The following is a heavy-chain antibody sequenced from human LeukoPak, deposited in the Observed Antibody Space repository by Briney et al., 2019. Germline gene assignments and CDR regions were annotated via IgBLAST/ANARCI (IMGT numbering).Heavy chain of an antibody. CDR3: SRDMSPAMDV. CDR2: ISYDGSNK. J-gene: IGHJ6*04. V-gene: IGHV3-30*04. CDR1: GFTFSTYA. D-gene: IGHD3-10*02. Sequence: GGSLRLSCAASGFTFSTYAMHWVRQAPGKGREWVAVISYDGSNKYYADSVKGRFTISRDISKNTLYLQMNSLRAEDTAMYYCSRDMSPAMDVWGKGTTVTVSS.